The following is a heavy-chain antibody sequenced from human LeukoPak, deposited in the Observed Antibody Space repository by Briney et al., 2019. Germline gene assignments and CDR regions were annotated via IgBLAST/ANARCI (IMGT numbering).Heavy chain of an antibody. V-gene: IGHV3-48*01. CDR1: GFTFNSYS. J-gene: IGHJ4*02. D-gene: IGHD3-16*01. Sequence: GGSLRLSCAASGFTFNSYSMSWVRQAPGKGLEWVSYISSSSSVISYGDSVRGRFTISRDNAKKSVYLQMNSLRAEDTAAYYCASPQYTYGDPPRYWGQGTLVTVSS. CDR3: ASPQYTYGDPPRY. CDR2: ISSSSSVI.